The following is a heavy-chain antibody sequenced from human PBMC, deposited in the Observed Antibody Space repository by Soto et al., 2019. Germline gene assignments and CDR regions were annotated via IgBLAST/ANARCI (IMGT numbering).Heavy chain of an antibody. J-gene: IGHJ4*02. V-gene: IGHV4-31*03. CDR2: IYYSGST. D-gene: IGHD3-10*01. CDR3: ARPGGQSYYYAIDY. Sequence: PSETLSLTCTVSGGSISSGDYYWSWVRQHPGNGLEWIGYIYYSGSTYFNPSLKNRVTISIDTSKNQFSLKLSSVTAADTAVYYCARPGGQSYYYAIDYWGQGTLVTVSS. CDR1: GGSISSGDYY.